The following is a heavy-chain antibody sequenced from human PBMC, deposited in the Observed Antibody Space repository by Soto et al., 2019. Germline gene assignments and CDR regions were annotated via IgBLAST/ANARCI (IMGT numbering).Heavy chain of an antibody. CDR3: ATFIFWSRTSCYGREGGY. Sequence: EVQLLESGGGLVQPGGSLRLSCAASGFTFSSYGMSWVRQAPGKGLEWVSAISHSGGNTYYADSVKGRFAISRDNSKNTLYLQMNSLRGEDTAVYYCATFIFWSRTSCYGREGGYWGPGTLVTVSS. D-gene: IGHD2-2*01. V-gene: IGHV3-23*01. CDR1: GFTFSSYG. CDR2: ISHSGGNT. J-gene: IGHJ4*02.